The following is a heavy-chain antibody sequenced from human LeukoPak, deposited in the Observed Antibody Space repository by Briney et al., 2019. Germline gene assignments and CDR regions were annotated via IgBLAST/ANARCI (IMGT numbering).Heavy chain of an antibody. V-gene: IGHV3-30*18. J-gene: IGHJ4*02. Sequence: GGSLRLSCAASGFTFSSYGMHWVRQAPGKGLEGVAVISYDGSNKYYADSVKGRFTISRDNSKNTLYLQMNSLRAEDTAVYYCANLGKASSYFDYWGQGTLVTVSS. CDR1: GFTFSSYG. CDR2: ISYDGSNK. D-gene: IGHD6-13*01. CDR3: ANLGKASSYFDY.